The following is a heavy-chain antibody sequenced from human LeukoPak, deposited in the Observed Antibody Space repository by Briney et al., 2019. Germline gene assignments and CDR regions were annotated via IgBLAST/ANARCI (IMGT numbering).Heavy chain of an antibody. CDR2: IYYSGST. D-gene: IGHD6-6*01. CDR1: GGSISSSSYY. J-gene: IGHJ4*02. Sequence: SETLSLTCTVSGGSISSSSYYWGWIRQPPGKGLEWIGSIYYSGSTYYNPSLKSRVTISVDTSKNQFSLKLSSVTAADTAVYYCARVAAGSSSFYFDYWGQGTLVTVSS. V-gene: IGHV4-39*01. CDR3: ARVAAGSSSFYFDY.